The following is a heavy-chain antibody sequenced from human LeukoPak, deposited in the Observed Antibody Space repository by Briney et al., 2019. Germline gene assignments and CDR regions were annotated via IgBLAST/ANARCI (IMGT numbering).Heavy chain of an antibody. CDR1: GFTFSSYA. V-gene: IGHV3-30*04. CDR3: ARNALAVAGNLYDY. J-gene: IGHJ4*02. D-gene: IGHD6-19*01. CDR2: ISYDGSNK. Sequence: GGSLRLSCAASGFTFSSYAMHWVRQAPGKGLEWVAVISYDGSNKYYADSVKGRFTISRDNSKNTLYLQMNSLRAEDTAVYYCARNALAVAGNLYDYWGQGTLVTVSS.